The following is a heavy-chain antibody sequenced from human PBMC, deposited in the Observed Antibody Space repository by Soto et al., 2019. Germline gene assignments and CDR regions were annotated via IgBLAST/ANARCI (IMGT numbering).Heavy chain of an antibody. CDR1: GFIFTNAY. CDR3: TTGDF. J-gene: IGHJ4*02. CDR2: IKSKSTGGTI. Sequence: GGSLRLSCAASGFIFTNAYMSWVRQTPEKRLEWVARIKSKSTGGTIDYAAPVKGRFTISRDDYENTVSLQMNILKAEDTALYYCTTGDFWGQGILVTVSS. V-gene: IGHV3-15*01.